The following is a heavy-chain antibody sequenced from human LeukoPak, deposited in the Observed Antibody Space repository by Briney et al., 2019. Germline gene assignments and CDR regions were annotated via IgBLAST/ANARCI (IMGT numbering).Heavy chain of an antibody. CDR2: IYHSGST. J-gene: IGHJ3*02. V-gene: IGHV4-30-2*01. CDR1: GGSISSGGYY. CDR3: ARGLPEGGSTSCYRDLALDI. Sequence: SETQSLTCTVSGGSISSGGYYWSWIRQPPGKGLEWIGYIYHSGSTYYNPSLKSRVTISVDRSKNQFSLKLSSVTAADTAVYYCARGLPEGGSTSCYRDLALDIWGQGTMVTVSS. D-gene: IGHD2-2*02.